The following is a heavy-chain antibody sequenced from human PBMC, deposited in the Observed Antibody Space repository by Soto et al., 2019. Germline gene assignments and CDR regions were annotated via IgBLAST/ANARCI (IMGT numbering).Heavy chain of an antibody. J-gene: IGHJ4*01. V-gene: IGHV3-74*01. Sequence: DVQLMESGGDLVQPGGSLKLACAGSGFMFSSYWMHWVRQSPGKGLMWVARINSDGSSPVYADSVKGRFTISRDNARSILYLQMNSLGADDTAVYYCAADPTFSLGATPTRVVRWGHGTLVTVSS. CDR2: INSDGSSP. CDR1: GFMFSSYW. D-gene: IGHD1-26*01. CDR3: AADPTFSLGATPTRVVR.